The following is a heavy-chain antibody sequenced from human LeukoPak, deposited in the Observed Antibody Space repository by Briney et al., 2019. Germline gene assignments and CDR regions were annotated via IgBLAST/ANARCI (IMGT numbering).Heavy chain of an antibody. CDR2: ISSSGSTI. V-gene: IGHV3-48*03. CDR3: ARGHDIVATISHFDY. D-gene: IGHD5-12*01. CDR1: GFTFSSYE. Sequence: TGGSLGLSRAASGFTFSSYEMNWVRQAPGKGLEWVSYISSSGSTIYYADSVKGRFTISRDNAKNSLYLQMNSLRAEDTAVYYCARGHDIVATISHFDYWGQGTLVTVSS. J-gene: IGHJ4*02.